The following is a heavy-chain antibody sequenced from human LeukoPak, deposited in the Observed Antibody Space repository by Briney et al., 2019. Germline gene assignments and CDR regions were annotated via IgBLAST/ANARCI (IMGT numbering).Heavy chain of an antibody. CDR2: ISGYNGNT. J-gene: IGHJ4*02. V-gene: IGHV1-18*04. D-gene: IGHD3-22*01. CDR3: ARDTDMIVVIKPFDY. Sequence: ASVKVSCKASGYTFTGYYMHWVRQAPGQGLEWMGWISGYNGNTKYAQKIQDRVTMTTDTSTSTAYMEVRSLRSDDTAVYYCARDTDMIVVIKPFDYWGQGTLVSVSS. CDR1: GYTFTGYY.